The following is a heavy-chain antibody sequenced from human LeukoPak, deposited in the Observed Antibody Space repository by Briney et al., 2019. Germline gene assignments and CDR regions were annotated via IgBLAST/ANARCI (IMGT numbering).Heavy chain of an antibody. J-gene: IGHJ4*02. V-gene: IGHV4-4*07. Sequence: KPSETLSLTCTVSGGSISSYYWSWTRQPAGKGLEWIGRIYTSGSTNYNASLKSRVSMLVDTSKNQFSLKLSSVTAADTAVFYCARENSGSYREFDYWGQGTLVTVSS. CDR3: ARENSGSYREFDY. D-gene: IGHD1-26*01. CDR2: IYTSGST. CDR1: GGSISSYY.